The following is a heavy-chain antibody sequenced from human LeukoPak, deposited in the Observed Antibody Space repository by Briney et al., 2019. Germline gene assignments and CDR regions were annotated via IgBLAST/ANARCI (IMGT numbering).Heavy chain of an antibody. J-gene: IGHJ4*02. Sequence: GGSLRLSCAASGFTFSGSAMHWVRQASGKGLEWVGRIRSKANSYATAYAASVKGRFTISRDDSKNTAYLQMNSLKTEDTAVYYCTAYYDYVWGSYRTDYWGQGTLVTVSS. D-gene: IGHD3-16*02. CDR3: TAYYDYVWGSYRTDY. CDR2: IRSKANSYAT. V-gene: IGHV3-73*01. CDR1: GFTFSGSA.